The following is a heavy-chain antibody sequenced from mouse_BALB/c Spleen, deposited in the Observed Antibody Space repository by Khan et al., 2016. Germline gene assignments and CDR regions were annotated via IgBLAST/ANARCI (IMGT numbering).Heavy chain of an antibody. Sequence: EVKLEVSGGGLVQPGGSMKLSCVASGFTFSNYWMNWVRQSPEKGLEWVAEIRLKSNNYATHYAESVKGRFTISRDDSNSSVYLQMNNLRAEDTGIYYCTTGFAYWGQGTLVTVSA. J-gene: IGHJ3*01. CDR1: GFTFSNYW. CDR3: TTGFAY. V-gene: IGHV6-6*02. CDR2: IRLKSNNYAT.